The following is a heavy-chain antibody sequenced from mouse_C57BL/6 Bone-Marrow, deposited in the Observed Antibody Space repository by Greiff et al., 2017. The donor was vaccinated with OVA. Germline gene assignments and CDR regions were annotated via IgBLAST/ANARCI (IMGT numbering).Heavy chain of an antibody. CDR3: ARKDYGSSNPFDY. CDR1: GYTFTSYW. V-gene: IGHV1-59*01. CDR2: IDPSDSYT. Sequence: QVQLQQPGAELVRPGTSVKLSCKASGYTFTSYWMHWVKQRPGQGLEWIGVIDPSDSYTNYNQKFKGKATLTVDTSSSTAYMQLSSLTSEDSAVYYCARKDYGSSNPFDYWGQGTTLTVSS. D-gene: IGHD1-1*01. J-gene: IGHJ2*01.